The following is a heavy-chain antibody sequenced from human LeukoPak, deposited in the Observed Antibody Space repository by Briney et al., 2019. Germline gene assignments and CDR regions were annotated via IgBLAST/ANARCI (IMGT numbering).Heavy chain of an antibody. CDR1: GFTFQNYA. CDR2: ISWNSGTI. D-gene: IGHD3-22*01. J-gene: IGHJ4*02. CDR3: AKGTYYYDSSGPPDYFDY. Sequence: PGGSLRLSCAASGFTFQNYAMHWVRPAPGKGLEWVSGISWNSGTIAYADSVKGRFTISRDNAKNSLHLQMNSLRAEDMALYYCAKGTYYYDSSGPPDYFDYWGQGTLVTVSS. V-gene: IGHV3-9*03.